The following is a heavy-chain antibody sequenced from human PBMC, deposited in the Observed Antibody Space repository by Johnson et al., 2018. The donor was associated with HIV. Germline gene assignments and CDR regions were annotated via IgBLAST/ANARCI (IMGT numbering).Heavy chain of an antibody. CDR3: ARHKAVADAFDI. CDR2: IYSGSNT. Sequence: VQLVESGGGLVQPGGSLRLSCAASGFTVSRNYMSWVRQAPGKGLEWVSVIYSGSNTYYADSVKGRFTISRDNSNNTLYLQMNSLRAEDTAVYYCARHKAVADAFDIWGQGTVVTVS. J-gene: IGHJ3*02. D-gene: IGHD6-19*01. CDR1: GFTVSRNY. V-gene: IGHV3-66*04.